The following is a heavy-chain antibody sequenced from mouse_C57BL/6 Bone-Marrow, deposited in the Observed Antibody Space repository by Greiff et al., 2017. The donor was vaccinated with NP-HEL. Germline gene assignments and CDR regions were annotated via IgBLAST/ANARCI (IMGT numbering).Heavy chain of an antibody. D-gene: IGHD1-1*01. CDR3: TRTTVVGFDY. CDR1: GYTFTDYE. CDR2: IDPETGGT. V-gene: IGHV1-15*01. Sequence: QVQLKESGAELVRPGASVTLSCKASGYTFTDYEMHWVKQTPVHGLEWIGAIDPETGGTAYNQKFKGKAILTADKSSSTAYMELRSLTSEDSAVYYCTRTTVVGFDYWGQGTTLTVSS. J-gene: IGHJ2*01.